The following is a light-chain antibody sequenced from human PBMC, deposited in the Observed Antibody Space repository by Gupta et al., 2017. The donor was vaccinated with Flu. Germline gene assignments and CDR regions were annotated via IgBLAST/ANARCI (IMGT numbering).Light chain of an antibody. CDR2: AAT. J-gene: IGKJ1*01. Sequence: TQTPGPLSVSPGDRGNLSCRASQNIGTDIAWYQHRPGQSPRLLINAATSRATGIPARFSGSGSGTEFTLTISSLQSEDAGVFYCQQFNKWPRTFGQGTRVDIK. CDR3: QQFNKWPRT. V-gene: IGKV3D-15*01. CDR1: QNIGTD.